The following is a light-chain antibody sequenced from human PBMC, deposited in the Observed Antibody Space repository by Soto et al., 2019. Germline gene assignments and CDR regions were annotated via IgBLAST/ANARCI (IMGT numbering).Light chain of an antibody. CDR2: DAS. CDR3: QQSNNWPQT. V-gene: IGKV3-15*01. CDR1: QSVNSN. Sequence: EILLTQSPATLSVSPGETATLSCRASQSVNSNLAWYQQKPGQAPRLLISDASTRAAGLPARFSGSGSGTEFTLTISSLQSEDFAVYFCQQSNNWPQTFGQGTKVDIK. J-gene: IGKJ1*01.